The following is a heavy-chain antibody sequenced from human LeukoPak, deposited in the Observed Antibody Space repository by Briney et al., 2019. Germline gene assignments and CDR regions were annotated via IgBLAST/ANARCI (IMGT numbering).Heavy chain of an antibody. J-gene: IGHJ4*02. CDR2: IHNDGST. CDR3: VSLVRDY. V-gene: IGHV3-53*01. CDR1: GFIVSNTY. Sequence: PGGSLRLSCAASGFIVSNTYMTSVRQAPGKGLEWVSVIHNDGSTYYADSVKGRFTISRDNSKNMLFLRMNSLRVDDTAVYFCVSLVRDYCGEGTLVSVSS.